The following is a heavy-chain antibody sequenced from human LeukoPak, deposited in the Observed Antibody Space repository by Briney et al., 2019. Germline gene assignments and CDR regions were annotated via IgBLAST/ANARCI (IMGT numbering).Heavy chain of an antibody. V-gene: IGHV3-30*18. CDR3: AKGYGSGSYSTDY. J-gene: IGHJ4*02. D-gene: IGHD3-10*01. CDR1: GFTFNNYG. Sequence: PGGSLRLSCAASGFTFNNYGMHWVRQAPGKGLEWVAFISYDGSNKYYADSVKGRFTISRDNSKNTVYLQMNSLRAEDTAVYYCAKGYGSGSYSTDYWGQETLVTVSS. CDR2: ISYDGSNK.